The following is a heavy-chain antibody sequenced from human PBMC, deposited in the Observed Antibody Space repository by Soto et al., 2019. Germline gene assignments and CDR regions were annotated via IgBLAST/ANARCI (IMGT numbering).Heavy chain of an antibody. CDR2: IYYSGST. Sequence: PSETLSLTCTVSGGSISSSSYYWGWIRQPPGKGLEWIGSIYYSGSTYYNPSLKSRVTISVDTSKNQFSLKLSSVTAADTAVYYCARHPSSLAAAGTSGAFEIWGKGTMVTVAS. V-gene: IGHV4-39*01. D-gene: IGHD6-13*01. CDR3: ARHPSSLAAAGTSGAFEI. J-gene: IGHJ3*02. CDR1: GGSISSSSYY.